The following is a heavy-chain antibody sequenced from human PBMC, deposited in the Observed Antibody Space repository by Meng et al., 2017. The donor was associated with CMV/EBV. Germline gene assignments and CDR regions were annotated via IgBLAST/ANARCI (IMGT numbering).Heavy chain of an antibody. CDR2: ISSGSSYI. Sequence: GESLKISCAASGFTFSSYSMNWVRQAPGKGLEWVSSISSGSSYIYYADSVKGRFTISRDNAKNSLYLQMNSLRAEDTAVYYCAREYSSSSGGMDVWGQGTTVTVSS. CDR1: GFTFSSYS. D-gene: IGHD6-6*01. CDR3: AREYSSSSGGMDV. V-gene: IGHV3-21*01. J-gene: IGHJ6*02.